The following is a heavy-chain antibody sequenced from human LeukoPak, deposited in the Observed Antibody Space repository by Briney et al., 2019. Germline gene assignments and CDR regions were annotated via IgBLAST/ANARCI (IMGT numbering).Heavy chain of an antibody. Sequence: PSETLSLTCIVSGGSISSYYWSWIRQPAGKGLEWIGRIYTSGSTNYNPSLKSRVTMSVDTSKNQFSLKMSSVTAADTAVYYCARDLKLDGSSGYYAFDIWGQGTMVTVSS. J-gene: IGHJ3*02. CDR3: ARDLKLDGSSGYYAFDI. D-gene: IGHD3-22*01. CDR2: IYTSGST. V-gene: IGHV4-4*07. CDR1: GGSISSYY.